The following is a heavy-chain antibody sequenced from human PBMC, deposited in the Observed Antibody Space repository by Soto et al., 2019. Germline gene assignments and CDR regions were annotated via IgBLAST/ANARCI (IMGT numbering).Heavy chain of an antibody. Sequence: GGSLRLSCAASGFTFSSYAMSWVRQAPGKGLEWVSLIIGSGGSTYYADSVKGRFTISRDNSKNTLYLQMSSLRAEDMAVYYCAKDLAGSGSYYRFDYWGQGTLVTVSS. J-gene: IGHJ4*02. CDR3: AKDLAGSGSYYRFDY. CDR1: GFTFSSYA. CDR2: IIGSGGST. V-gene: IGHV3-23*01. D-gene: IGHD3-10*01.